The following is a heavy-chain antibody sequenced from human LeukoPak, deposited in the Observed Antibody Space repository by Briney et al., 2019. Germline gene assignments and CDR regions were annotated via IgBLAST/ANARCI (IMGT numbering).Heavy chain of an antibody. D-gene: IGHD6-13*01. CDR2: IPNDGGNK. V-gene: IGHV3-30*03. Sequence: GGSLRLSCAASGFTFSSYGMHWVRQAPGKGLEWVAVIPNDGGNKYYADSVKGRFTISRDNSKNTLYLQMNSLRAEDTAVYYCVSLAAEIDYWGQGTLVTVSS. J-gene: IGHJ4*02. CDR3: VSLAAEIDY. CDR1: GFTFSSYG.